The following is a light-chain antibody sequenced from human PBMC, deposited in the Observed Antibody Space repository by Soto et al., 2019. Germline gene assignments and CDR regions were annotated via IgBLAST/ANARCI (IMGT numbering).Light chain of an antibody. J-gene: IGKJ1*01. Sequence: DIPMTQSPSTLSASVGDRVTITCRASESIDSWLAWHQQKPGRAPKLLISKASSLESGVPSRFSGSGFGTEFTLTISSLQPDDFATYYCQQYNSYRAFGQGTKVEI. CDR2: KAS. V-gene: IGKV1-5*03. CDR1: ESIDSW. CDR3: QQYNSYRA.